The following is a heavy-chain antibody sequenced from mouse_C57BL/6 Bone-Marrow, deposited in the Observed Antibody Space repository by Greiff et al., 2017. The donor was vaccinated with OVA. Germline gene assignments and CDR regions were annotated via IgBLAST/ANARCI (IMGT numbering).Heavy chain of an antibody. CDR3: ARSFITTVHYYFDY. D-gene: IGHD1-1*01. CDR2: IYPGGGYT. Sequence: VKLMESGAELVRPGTSVKMSCKASGYTFTNYWIGWAKQRPGHGLEWIGDIYPGGGYTNYNEKFKGKATLTADKSSSTAYMQFSSLTSEDSAIYYCARSFITTVHYYFDYWGQGTTLTVSS. CDR1: GYTFTNYW. V-gene: IGHV1-63*01. J-gene: IGHJ2*01.